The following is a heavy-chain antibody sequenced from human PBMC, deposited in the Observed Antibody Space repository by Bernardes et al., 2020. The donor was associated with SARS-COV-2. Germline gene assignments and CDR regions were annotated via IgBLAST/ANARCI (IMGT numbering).Heavy chain of an antibody. V-gene: IGHV3-23*01. D-gene: IGHD3-10*01. J-gene: IGHJ4*02. CDR3: AKDSTMVRGIGDY. Sequence: GGSLRLSCAASGFTFSSYAMSWVRQAPGKGLEWVSAIIGSGGSTYYADSVKGRFTISRDNSKNTLYLQMNSLRAEDTAVYYCAKDSTMVRGIGDYWGQGTLVTVSS. CDR2: IIGSGGST. CDR1: GFTFSSYA.